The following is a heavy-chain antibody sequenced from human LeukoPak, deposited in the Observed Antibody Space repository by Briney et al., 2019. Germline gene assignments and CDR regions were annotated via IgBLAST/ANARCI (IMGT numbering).Heavy chain of an antibody. V-gene: IGHV1-18*01. J-gene: IGHJ6*03. Sequence: ASVKVSCKASGYTFTSFGISWVRQAPGQGLEWMGWISTYSGNANYAQKLQGRVTMTTDTSTSTAYMELRSLRSDDTAVYYCARGKYVPAATIPHFYMDVWGKGTTVTVSS. D-gene: IGHD2-2*01. CDR2: ISTYSGNA. CDR3: ARGKYVPAATIPHFYMDV. CDR1: GYTFTSFG.